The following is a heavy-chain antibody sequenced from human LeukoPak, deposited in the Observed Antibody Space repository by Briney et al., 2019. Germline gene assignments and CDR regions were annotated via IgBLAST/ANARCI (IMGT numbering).Heavy chain of an antibody. V-gene: IGHV3-23*01. D-gene: IGHD6-25*01. CDR3: ARVVARLRPYFDY. J-gene: IGHJ4*02. CDR1: GLTFSNYA. CDR2: ISGSGDST. Sequence: GSLRLPCAASGLTFSNYAMSWVRQAPGKGLEWVSAISGSGDSTFYADSVKGRFTISRDNSKNTLYLQMNSLRGEDTAVYYCARVVARLRPYFDYWGQGTLVTVSS.